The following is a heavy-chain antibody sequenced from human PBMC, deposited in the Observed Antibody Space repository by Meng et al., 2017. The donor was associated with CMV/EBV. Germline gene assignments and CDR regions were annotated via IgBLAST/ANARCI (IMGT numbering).Heavy chain of an antibody. J-gene: IGHJ4*02. CDR3: AKDDYWRDYYAGVLRY. Sequence: ESLKISCAASGFTYSSYAMSWVRQAPGQGLEWVSAISGSGGSTYYADSVKGRFTISRDNSKNTLYLQMNSLRAEDTAVYYCAKDDYWRDYYAGVLRYWGQGTLVTVSS. CDR1: GFTYSSYA. CDR2: ISGSGGST. V-gene: IGHV3-23*01. D-gene: IGHD3-3*01.